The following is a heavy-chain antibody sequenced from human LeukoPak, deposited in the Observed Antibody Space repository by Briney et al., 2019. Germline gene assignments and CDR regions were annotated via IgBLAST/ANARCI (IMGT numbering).Heavy chain of an antibody. CDR3: ARHRIVVVTGSYDSSGYYRLPFDY. CDR2: IYYSGST. Sequence: PSQTLSLTCTVSGDSISSSSSYWGWIRQPPGKGLEWIGSIYYSGSTYYNPSLKSRVTISVDTSKNQFSLKLSSVTAADTAVYYCARHRIVVVTGSYDSSGYYRLPFDYWGQGTLVTVSS. D-gene: IGHD3-22*01. V-gene: IGHV4-39*01. J-gene: IGHJ4*02. CDR1: GDSISSSSSY.